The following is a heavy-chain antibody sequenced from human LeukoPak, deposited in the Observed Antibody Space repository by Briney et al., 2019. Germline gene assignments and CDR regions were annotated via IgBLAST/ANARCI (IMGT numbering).Heavy chain of an antibody. CDR3: ARGGGGNVDY. CDR2: IYYSGST. V-gene: IGHV4-31*03. J-gene: IGHJ4*02. CDR1: GGSISSGGYY. D-gene: IGHD3-16*01. Sequence: SETLSLTCTVSGGSISSGGYYWSWIRQHPGKGLEWIGYIYYSGSTYYNPSLKCRVTISVDTSKNHFSLKLSSVTAADTAVYYCARGGGGNVDYWGQGTLVTVSS.